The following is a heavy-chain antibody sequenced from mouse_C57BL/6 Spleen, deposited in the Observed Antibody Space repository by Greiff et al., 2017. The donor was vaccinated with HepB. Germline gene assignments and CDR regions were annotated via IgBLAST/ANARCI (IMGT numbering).Heavy chain of an antibody. CDR3: ARDGEISNEAWFAY. Sequence: EVQLQQSGPELVKPGASVKISCKASGYTFTDYYMNWVKQSHGKSLEWIGDINPNNGGTSYNQKFKGKATLTVDKSSSTAYMELRSLTSEDSAVYYCARDGEISNEAWFAYWGQGTLVTVSA. V-gene: IGHV1-26*01. J-gene: IGHJ3*01. CDR1: GYTFTDYY. D-gene: IGHD2-5*01. CDR2: INPNNGGT.